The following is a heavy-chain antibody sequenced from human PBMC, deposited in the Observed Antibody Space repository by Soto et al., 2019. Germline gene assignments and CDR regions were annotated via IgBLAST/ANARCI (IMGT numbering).Heavy chain of an antibody. Sequence: QLQLQESGPGLVKPSETLSLTCTVSGGSISSSPYYWAWIRQPPGKGLQWIGNIYYNGNTFYNPFLRSRVTISIDTSKSQFSLGLSSVTASDTAVYYCARHGPLTNNWNQLNCWGQGTLVTVSS. CDR3: ARHGPLTNNWNQLNC. J-gene: IGHJ4*02. CDR2: IYYNGNT. D-gene: IGHD1-1*01. V-gene: IGHV4-39*01. CDR1: GGSISSSPYY.